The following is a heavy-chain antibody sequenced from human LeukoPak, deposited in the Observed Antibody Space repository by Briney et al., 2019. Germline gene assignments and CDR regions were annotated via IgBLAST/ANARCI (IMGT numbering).Heavy chain of an antibody. CDR2: IREDGSEK. J-gene: IGHJ6*04. D-gene: IGHD3-10*02. Sequence: GGSLRLSCAASGFIFSSYWMSWVRQAPGKGLEWVANIREDGSEKYYVDSVKGRFTISRDNAKNSLYLQMNSLRAEDTAVYYCAELGITMIGGVWGKGTTVTISS. V-gene: IGHV3-7*01. CDR1: GFIFSSYW. CDR3: AELGITMIGGV.